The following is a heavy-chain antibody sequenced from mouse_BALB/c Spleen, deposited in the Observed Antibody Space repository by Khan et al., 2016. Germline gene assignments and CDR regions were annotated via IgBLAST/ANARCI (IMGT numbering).Heavy chain of an antibody. V-gene: IGHV9-3-1*01. J-gene: IGHJ2*01. Sequence: QIQLVQSGPELKKPGETVKISCKASGYTYTNYGMNWVKQAPGKGLKWMGWINTYTGEPTYADDFKGRFAFSLETSASTAYLQINNLKNEDTATYFCARRAPHEAFDYWGQGTTLTVSS. D-gene: IGHD3-1*01. CDR1: GYTYTNYG. CDR2: INTYTGEP. CDR3: ARRAPHEAFDY.